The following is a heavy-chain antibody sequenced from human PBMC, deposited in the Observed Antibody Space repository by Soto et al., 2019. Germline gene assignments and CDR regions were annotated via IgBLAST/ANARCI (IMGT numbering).Heavy chain of an antibody. J-gene: IGHJ6*03. CDR3: ARDLTARGDYYYYMDV. CDR2: IIPILGIA. Sequence: QVQLVQSGAEVKKPGSSVKVSCKASGGTFSSYTISWVRQAPGQGLEWMGRIIPILGIANYAQKFQGRVTITEDKSTSTAYMELSSLRSEDTAVYYCARDLTARGDYYYYMDVWGKGTTVTVSS. CDR1: GGTFSSYT. V-gene: IGHV1-69*08.